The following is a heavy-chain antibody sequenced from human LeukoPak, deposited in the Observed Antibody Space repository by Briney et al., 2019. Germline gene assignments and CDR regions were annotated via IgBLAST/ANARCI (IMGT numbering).Heavy chain of an antibody. CDR3: ARSLAFGGVIVHFDY. CDR2: IYTSGST. J-gene: IGHJ4*02. CDR1: GGSISSYY. D-gene: IGHD3-16*02. Sequence: PSETLSLTCTVSGGSISSYYWSWIRQPAGKGLEWIGRIYTSGSTNYNPSLKSRVTISVDTSKNQFSLKLSSVTAADTAVYCCARSLAFGGVIVHFDYWGQGTLVTVSS. V-gene: IGHV4-4*07.